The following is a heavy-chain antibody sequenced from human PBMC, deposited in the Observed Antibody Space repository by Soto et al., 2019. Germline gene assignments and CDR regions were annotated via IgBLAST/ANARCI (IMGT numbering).Heavy chain of an antibody. J-gene: IGHJ6*02. CDR2: IYPGDSDT. CDR1: GYSFTSYW. V-gene: IGHV5-51*01. D-gene: IGHD3-16*01. CDR3: ARREGGPYYYYYGMDV. Sequence: GESLKISCKGSGYSFTSYWISWVRQMPGKGLGWMGIIYPGDSDTRYSPSFQGQVTISADKSISTAYLQWSSLKASDTAMYYCARREGGPYYYYYGMDVWGQGTTVTVSS.